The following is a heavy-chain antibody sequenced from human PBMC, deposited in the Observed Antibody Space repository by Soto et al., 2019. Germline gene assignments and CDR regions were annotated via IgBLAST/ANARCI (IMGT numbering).Heavy chain of an antibody. CDR2: IYYSGST. CDR3: ARSRGGYFDY. V-gene: IGHV4-59*01. J-gene: IGHJ4*02. CDR1: GASISTYY. D-gene: IGHD3-22*01. Sequence: SETLSLTCTVSGASISTYYWSWIRQPPGKGLEWIGYIYYSGSTNYNPSLKSRVTISVDTSKNQFSLKLSSVTAADTAVYYCARSRGGYFDYWGQGTLVTVSS.